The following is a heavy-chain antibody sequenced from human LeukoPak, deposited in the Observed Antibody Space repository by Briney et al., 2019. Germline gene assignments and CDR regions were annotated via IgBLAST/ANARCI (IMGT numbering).Heavy chain of an antibody. D-gene: IGHD6-13*01. CDR2: IIPIFGTA. CDR3: ARVTAAAGTERDY. J-gene: IGHJ4*02. Sequence: GASVKVSCKASGGTFSSYAISWVRQAPGQGLEWMGGIIPIFGTANYAQKFQGRVTITTDESTSTAYMELSSLRSEDTAVYYCARVTAAAGTERDYWGQGTLVTVSS. CDR1: GGTFSSYA. V-gene: IGHV1-69*05.